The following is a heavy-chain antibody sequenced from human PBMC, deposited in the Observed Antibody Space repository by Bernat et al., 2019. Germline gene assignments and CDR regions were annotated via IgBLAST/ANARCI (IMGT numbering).Heavy chain of an antibody. CDR1: GFTFSDYY. D-gene: IGHD3-16*01. CDR3: AGASLWERAPAATYHYSGMDV. V-gene: IGHV3-11*01. Sequence: QVQLVESGGGLVKPGGSLRLSCAASGFTFSDYYMSWIRQAPGKGLEWVSYISSSGSTIYYADSVKGRFTISRDNAKNSLYLQMNSLRAEDTAVYYCAGASLWERAPAATYHYSGMDVWGQGTTVTVSS. CDR2: ISSSGSTI. J-gene: IGHJ6*02.